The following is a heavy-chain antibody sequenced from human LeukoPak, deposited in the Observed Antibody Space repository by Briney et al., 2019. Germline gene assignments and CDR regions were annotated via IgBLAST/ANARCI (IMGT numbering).Heavy chain of an antibody. CDR1: GGSLTNYY. Sequence: SETLSLTCSVSGGSLTNYYWSWFRQPPGNRLEWIGYIYYTESANYNPSLKSRVTMSVDTSRNQFSLKLTSVTAADTAMYYRARHSRDYPYNWFDPWGQGTLVTVSS. D-gene: IGHD4-17*01. CDR3: ARHSRDYPYNWFDP. V-gene: IGHV4-59*08. CDR2: IYYTESA. J-gene: IGHJ5*02.